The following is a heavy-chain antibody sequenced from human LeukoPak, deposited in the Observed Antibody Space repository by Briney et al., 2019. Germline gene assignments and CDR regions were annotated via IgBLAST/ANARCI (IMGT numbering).Heavy chain of an antibody. CDR2: ISSSDSST. V-gene: IGHV3-48*03. Sequence: PGGSLTLSCAASGFTFSSYEMNWVRQAPGKGLEWVSYISSSDSSTYYADSVKGRFTISRDNAKNSLYLQMNSLRAEDTAVYYCAREYRTAYFDYWGQGTLVTVSS. CDR3: AREYRTAYFDY. J-gene: IGHJ4*02. D-gene: IGHD2-2*01. CDR1: GFTFSSYE.